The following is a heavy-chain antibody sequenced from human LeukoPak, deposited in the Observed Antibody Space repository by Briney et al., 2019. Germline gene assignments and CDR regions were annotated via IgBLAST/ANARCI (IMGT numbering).Heavy chain of an antibody. CDR2: IGSGSSYI. V-gene: IGHV3-21*01. Sequence: PGGSLRLSCAASGFTFSSYSMNWVRQAPGKGLEWVSSIGSGSSYIYYADSVKGRFTISRDNAKNSLYLQMNSLRAEDTAVYYCARVLGTYVDYWGQGTLVTVSS. CDR1: GFTFSSYS. D-gene: IGHD1-26*01. CDR3: ARVLGTYVDY. J-gene: IGHJ4*02.